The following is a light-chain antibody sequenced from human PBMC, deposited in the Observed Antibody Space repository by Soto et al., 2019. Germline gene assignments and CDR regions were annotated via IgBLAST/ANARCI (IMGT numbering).Light chain of an antibody. CDR2: GTN. CDR1: TGAVTSGQY. V-gene: IGLV7-46*01. Sequence: QAVVTQESSLTVSPGGTVTLTCGSSTGAVTSGQYPYWFQQQPGQAPRTLIYGTNIKHSWTPARFSGSLLGGKAALTLSGVQPEDEAEYYCLLSHGGAGVFGGGTKLTVL. CDR3: LLSHGGAGV. J-gene: IGLJ2*01.